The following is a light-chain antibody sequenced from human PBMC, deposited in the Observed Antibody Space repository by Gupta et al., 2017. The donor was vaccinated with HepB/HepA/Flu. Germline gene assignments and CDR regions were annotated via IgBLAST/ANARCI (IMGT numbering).Light chain of an antibody. CDR2: AAS. CDR3: QQYNNWPPNT. CDR1: QSVSSN. V-gene: IGKV3-15*01. J-gene: IGKJ5*01. Sequence: ELVMTQSPATLSVSPGERATLSCRASQSVSSNLAWYQQKPGQAPRLLIYAASTRAAGISDRFSGSGSGTEVTLTISSLQSEDFVVYYCQQYNNWPPNTFGQGTRLEIK.